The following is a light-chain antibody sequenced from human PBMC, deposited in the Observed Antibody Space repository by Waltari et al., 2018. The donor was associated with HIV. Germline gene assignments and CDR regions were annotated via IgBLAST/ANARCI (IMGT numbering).Light chain of an antibody. Sequence: EIVLTQSPGTLSLSPGETVALSCRAGQSVSSTYSAWDQQKPGQPPRLLIYGASRRAIGIPDRFSGSESGTDFTLTIRRLEPEDFEVYYCQQYDISRYTFGQGTKLEVK. CDR2: GAS. V-gene: IGKV3-20*01. CDR1: QSVSSTY. CDR3: QQYDISRYT. J-gene: IGKJ2*01.